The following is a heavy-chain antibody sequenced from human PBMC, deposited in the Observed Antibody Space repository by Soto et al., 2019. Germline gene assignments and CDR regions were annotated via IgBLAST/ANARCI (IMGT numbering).Heavy chain of an antibody. D-gene: IGHD1-26*01. CDR3: ARDSRVGAATGWFDP. CDR1: GFTFSSYA. V-gene: IGHV3-30-3*01. J-gene: IGHJ5*02. Sequence: GGSLRLSCAASGFTFSSYAMNWVRQAPGKGPEWVAVISYVGSNEYYADSVKGRFTISRDNSKNTLYLQMNSLRPEDTAVYYCARDSRVGAATGWFDPWGQGTLVTVSS. CDR2: ISYVGSNE.